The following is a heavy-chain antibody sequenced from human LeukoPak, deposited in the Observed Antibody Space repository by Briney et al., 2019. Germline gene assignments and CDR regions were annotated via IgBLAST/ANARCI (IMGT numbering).Heavy chain of an antibody. CDR1: GYTFTVFY. V-gene: IGHV1-18*04. D-gene: IGHD1-14*01. CDR2: ISGDNGNT. J-gene: IGHJ4*02. Sequence: ASVKLSCKASGYTFTVFYIHCWRQAPGQPSEWMGWISGDNGNTNYAKKLQGRVTMTTDTSTSTASMELRSLRSDDTAVYYCAREETRRGSRGYFDYWGQGTLVTVSS. CDR3: AREETRRGSRGYFDY.